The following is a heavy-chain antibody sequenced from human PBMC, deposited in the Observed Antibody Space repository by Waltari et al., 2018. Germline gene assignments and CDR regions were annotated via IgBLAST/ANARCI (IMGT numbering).Heavy chain of an antibody. CDR3: AREGLTEEAAY. CDR2: IKHDGSET. Sequence: EIQLVESGGDLVQPGGSLRLSCVTAGFPFHNFWMAWVRQVPGKGLQWLGHIKHDGSETYHVYSVKGRFTISRDNARNSLYLEMDRLRVEDTGVYYCAREGLTEEAAYWGQGTLVTVSS. V-gene: IGHV3-7*01. D-gene: IGHD4-4*01. CDR1: GFPFHNFW. J-gene: IGHJ4*02.